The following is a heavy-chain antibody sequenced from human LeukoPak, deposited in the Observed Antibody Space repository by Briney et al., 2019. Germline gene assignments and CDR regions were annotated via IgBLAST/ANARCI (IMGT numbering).Heavy chain of an antibody. CDR1: GGSFCGYY. CDR3: ARRDVLLWFGEFDY. D-gene: IGHD3-10*01. Sequence: PSETLSLTCAVYGGSFCGYYWSWILQPPGKGLECIGEINHSGSTNYNPSLKSRVTISVDTSKNQFSLKLSSVTAADTAVYYCARRDVLLWFGEFDYWGQGTLVTVSS. CDR2: INHSGST. V-gene: IGHV4-34*01. J-gene: IGHJ4*02.